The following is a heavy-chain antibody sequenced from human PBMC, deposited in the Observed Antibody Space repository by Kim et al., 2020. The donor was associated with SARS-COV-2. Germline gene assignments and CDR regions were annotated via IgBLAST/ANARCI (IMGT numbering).Heavy chain of an antibody. CDR2: INHSGST. CDR1: GGSFSGYY. V-gene: IGHV4-34*01. J-gene: IGHJ6*02. Sequence: SETLSLTCAVYGGSFSGYYWSWIRQPPGKRLEWIGEINHSGSTNYNPSLKSRVTISVDTSKNQFSLKLSSVTAADTAVYYCARGSSLGWSTPYYYYYGMDVWGQGTTVTVSS. D-gene: IGHD6-19*01. CDR3: ARGSSLGWSTPYYYYYGMDV.